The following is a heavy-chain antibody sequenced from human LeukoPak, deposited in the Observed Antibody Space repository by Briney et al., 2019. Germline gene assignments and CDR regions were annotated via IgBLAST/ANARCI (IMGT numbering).Heavy chain of an antibody. CDR2: IAYDGSNK. V-gene: IGHV3-30*03. Sequence: GRSLRLSCAASGFTFSSYGMHWVRQAPGKGLEWVAVIAYDGSNKYYADSVKGRFTISRDNSKNTVYLQMNSLRPEDTAMYYCARNDYYDLGTYHSGFDYWGLGTLVTVSS. CDR1: GFTFSSYG. CDR3: ARNDYYDLGTYHSGFDY. D-gene: IGHD3-10*01. J-gene: IGHJ4*02.